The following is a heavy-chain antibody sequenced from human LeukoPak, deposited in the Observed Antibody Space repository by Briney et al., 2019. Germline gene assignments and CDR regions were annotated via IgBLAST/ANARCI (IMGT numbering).Heavy chain of an antibody. CDR3: ARSHSGSLRAPFDY. Sequence: ASVKVSCKASGYTFTNYGIIWVRRAPGQGLEWMGWISPYNGNTKYAQKFQGRVAMTTDTSTNTVYMDLGSLTSDDTALYYCARSHSGSLRAPFDYWGRGTLVAVSS. D-gene: IGHD6-19*01. V-gene: IGHV1-18*01. CDR2: ISPYNGNT. CDR1: GYTFTNYG. J-gene: IGHJ4*02.